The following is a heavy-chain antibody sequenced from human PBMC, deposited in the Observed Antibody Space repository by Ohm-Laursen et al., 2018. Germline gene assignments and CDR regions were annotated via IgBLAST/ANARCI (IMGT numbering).Heavy chain of an antibody. Sequence: GTLSLTCTVSGASINSHHWSFIRQPPGKGLEWIAFVYYSWSTYYNPSLKSRVSMSVDTSNNQFSLQLRYVTAADTAVYYCASSGSPSRAWYSFDSWGQGTLVTVSS. D-gene: IGHD6-13*01. J-gene: IGHJ4*02. V-gene: IGHV4-59*11. CDR2: VYYSWST. CDR3: ASSGSPSRAWYSFDS. CDR1: GASINSHH.